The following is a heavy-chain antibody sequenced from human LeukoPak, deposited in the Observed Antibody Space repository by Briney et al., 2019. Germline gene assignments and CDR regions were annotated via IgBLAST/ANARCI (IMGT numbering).Heavy chain of an antibody. J-gene: IGHJ4*02. CDR1: GFTFSSYS. D-gene: IGHD2-15*01. CDR3: ARVDCSGGSCYPRPFDY. Sequence: GGSLRLSCGASGFTFSSYSMNWVRQAPGKGLEWVAVISYDGSNKYYADSVKGRFIISRDNSKNTLYLQVNSLRAEDTAVYYCARVDCSGGSCYPRPFDYWGQGTLVTVSS. CDR2: ISYDGSNK. V-gene: IGHV3-30*03.